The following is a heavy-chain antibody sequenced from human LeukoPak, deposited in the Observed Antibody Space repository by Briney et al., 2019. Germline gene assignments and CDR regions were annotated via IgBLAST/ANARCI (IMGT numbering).Heavy chain of an antibody. Sequence: SSETLSLTCAVYGGSFSGYYWSWIGQPPGKGLEWSGEINHSGSTHYNPSLKSRVTISVDTSKNQFSLKKSSVTAADTAVYYCARASVLSTVANYFDYWGQGTLVTVSS. V-gene: IGHV4-34*01. CDR2: INHSGST. CDR1: GGSFSGYY. J-gene: IGHJ4*02. CDR3: ARASVLSTVANYFDY. D-gene: IGHD4-23*01.